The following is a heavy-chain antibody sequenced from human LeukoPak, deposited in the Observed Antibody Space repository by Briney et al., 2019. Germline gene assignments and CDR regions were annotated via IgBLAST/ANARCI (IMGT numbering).Heavy chain of an antibody. CDR2: IIPIFGSS. J-gene: IGHJ5*02. Sequence: SVKVSCTASGGTFNNYAINWVRQAPGQGLEWMGGIIPIFGSSNYAQKFQGRVTITADESTTTAYMELSSLRSEDTAVYYCARVTHTELSTWFDPWGQGTLVTVSS. D-gene: IGHD5-18*01. CDR1: GGTFNNYA. CDR3: ARVTHTELSTWFDP. V-gene: IGHV1-69*01.